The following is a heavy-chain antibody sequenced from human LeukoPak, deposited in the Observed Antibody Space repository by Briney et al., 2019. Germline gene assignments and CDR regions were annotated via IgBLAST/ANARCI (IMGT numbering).Heavy chain of an antibody. CDR2: ISYSGNT. D-gene: IGHD3-10*02. CDR1: GGSTSNYY. V-gene: IGHV4-59*01. CDR3: ARPITMFEDWFDP. Sequence: SETLSLTCTVSGGSTSNYYWSWIRQPPGKGRGWIGYISYSGNTDHNPSLKSRVTISVDTSKNQFSLRLSSVTAADTAVYYCARPITMFEDWFDPGGQGTLVTVSS. J-gene: IGHJ5*02.